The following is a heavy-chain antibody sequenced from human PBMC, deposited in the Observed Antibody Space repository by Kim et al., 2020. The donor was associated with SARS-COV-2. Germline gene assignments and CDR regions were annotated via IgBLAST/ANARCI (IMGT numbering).Heavy chain of an antibody. D-gene: IGHD4-17*01. CDR1: GYTFTSYG. J-gene: IGHJ6*02. V-gene: IGHV1-18*04. CDR3: ARDEGVGDLRHPYYYYYGMDV. Sequence: ASVKVSCKASGYTFTSYGISWVRQAPGQGLEWMGWISAYNGNTNYAQKLQGRVTMTTDTSTSTAYMELRSLRSDDTAVYYCARDEGVGDLRHPYYYYYGMDVWGQGTTVTVSS. CDR2: ISAYNGNT.